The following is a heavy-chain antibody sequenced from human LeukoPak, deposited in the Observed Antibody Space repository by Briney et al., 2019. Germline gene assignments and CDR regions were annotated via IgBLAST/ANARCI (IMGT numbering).Heavy chain of an antibody. Sequence: ASVQVSCKASGYTFFSYGITWVRQAPGQWPEWMGWISAYNGNTNYAQKFQGRVTMTTDTSTSTAYMELRSLRSDDTAVYYCARGGVDSSGYYLITIDYWGQGILVTVSS. CDR1: GYTFFSYG. CDR2: ISAYNGNT. V-gene: IGHV1-18*01. D-gene: IGHD3-22*01. CDR3: ARGGVDSSGYYLITIDY. J-gene: IGHJ4*02.